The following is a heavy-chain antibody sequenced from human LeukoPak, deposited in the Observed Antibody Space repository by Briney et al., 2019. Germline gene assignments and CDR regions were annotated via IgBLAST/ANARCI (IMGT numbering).Heavy chain of an antibody. D-gene: IGHD6-6*01. Sequence: GGSLRLSCAASGFTFSSYAMSWVRQAPGKGLEWVSAISGSGGSTYYADSVKGRFTISRDNSKNTLYLQMNSLRAEDTAVYYCAKNLVYERQLSSLVSTFDYWGQGTLVTVSS. V-gene: IGHV3-23*01. CDR3: AKNLVYERQLSSLVSTFDY. CDR2: ISGSGGST. J-gene: IGHJ4*02. CDR1: GFTFSSYA.